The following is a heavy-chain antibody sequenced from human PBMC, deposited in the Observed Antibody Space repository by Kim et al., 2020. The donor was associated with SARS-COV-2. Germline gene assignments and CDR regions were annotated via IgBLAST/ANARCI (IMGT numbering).Heavy chain of an antibody. Sequence: GGSLRLSCAASGFTFSSYAMSWVRQAPGKGLEWVSAISGSGGSTYYADSVKGRFTISRDNSKNTLYLQMNSLRAEDTAVYYCARPGIAVAGTIYYYYYYGMDVWGQGTTVTVSS. CDR3: ARPGIAVAGTIYYYYYYGMDV. CDR2: ISGSGGST. CDR1: GFTFSSYA. V-gene: IGHV3-23*01. J-gene: IGHJ6*02. D-gene: IGHD6-19*01.